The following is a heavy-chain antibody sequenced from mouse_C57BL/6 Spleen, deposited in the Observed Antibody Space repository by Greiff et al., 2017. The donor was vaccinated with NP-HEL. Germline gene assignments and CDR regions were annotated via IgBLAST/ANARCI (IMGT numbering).Heavy chain of an antibody. CDR1: GYTFTSYW. D-gene: IGHD2-4*01. Sequence: VQLQQPGAELVRPGSSVKLSCKASGYTFTSYWMHWVKQRPIQGLEWIGNIDPSDSETHYNQKFKDKATLTVDKSSSTAYMQLSSLTSEDSAVYYCARDDYDDGGFDYWGQGTTLTVSS. V-gene: IGHV1-52*01. J-gene: IGHJ2*01. CDR3: ARDDYDDGGFDY. CDR2: IDPSDSET.